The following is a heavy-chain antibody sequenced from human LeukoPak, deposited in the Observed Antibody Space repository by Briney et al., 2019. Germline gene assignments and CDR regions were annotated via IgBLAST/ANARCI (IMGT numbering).Heavy chain of an antibody. V-gene: IGHV4-61*01. D-gene: IGHD1-14*01. J-gene: IGHJ4*02. CDR2: IYYSGST. Sequence: SETLSLTCTVSGGFVSSGSYYWSWIRQPPGKGLEWIGYIYYSGSTNYNPSLKSRVTISVDTSKNQFSLKLSSVTAADTAVYYCARDLTGPGGFDYWGQGTLVTVSS. CDR1: GGFVSSGSYY. CDR3: ARDLTGPGGFDY.